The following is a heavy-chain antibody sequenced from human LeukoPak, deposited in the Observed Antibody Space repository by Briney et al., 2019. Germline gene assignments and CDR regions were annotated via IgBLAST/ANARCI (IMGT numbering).Heavy chain of an antibody. V-gene: IGHV1-69*04. J-gene: IGHJ4*02. CDR3: ARGDDILTGYYPAYDY. CDR2: IIPIFGMA. Sequence: SVKVSCKASGGTFSSYAISWVRQAPGQGLEWMGRIIPIFGMANYAQKFQGRVTITADKSTSTAYMELSSLRSEDTAVYYCARGDDILTGYYPAYDYWGQGTLVTVSS. CDR1: GGTFSSYA. D-gene: IGHD3-9*01.